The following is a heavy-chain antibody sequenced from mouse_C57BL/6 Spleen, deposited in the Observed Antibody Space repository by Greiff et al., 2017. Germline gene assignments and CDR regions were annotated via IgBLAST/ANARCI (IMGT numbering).Heavy chain of an antibody. CDR2: IHPNSGST. Sequence: QVQLQQPGAELVKPGASVKLSCKASGYTFTSYWMHWVKQRPGQGLEWIGMIHPNSGSTNYNEKFKSKATLTVDKSSSTAYMQLSSLASEDSAVYYCASQGYYSKPRYAKDYWGQGTSVPVSS. V-gene: IGHV1-64*01. D-gene: IGHD2-5*01. CDR3: ASQGYYSKPRYAKDY. CDR1: GYTFTSYW. J-gene: IGHJ4*01.